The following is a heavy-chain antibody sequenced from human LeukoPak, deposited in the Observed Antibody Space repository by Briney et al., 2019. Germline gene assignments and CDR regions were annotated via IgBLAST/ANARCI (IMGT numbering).Heavy chain of an antibody. Sequence: PGGSLRLSCAASGFTFSSYAMTWVRQAPGKGLEWVSGISGSGGSTYYADSVKGRFTISRDNSKNTLYLQMNSLRDEDTAVYYCARDQGAVSWWDYWGQGTLVTVSS. J-gene: IGHJ4*02. CDR1: GFTFSSYA. V-gene: IGHV3-23*01. CDR2: ISGSGGST. CDR3: ARDQGAVSWWDY. D-gene: IGHD6-13*01.